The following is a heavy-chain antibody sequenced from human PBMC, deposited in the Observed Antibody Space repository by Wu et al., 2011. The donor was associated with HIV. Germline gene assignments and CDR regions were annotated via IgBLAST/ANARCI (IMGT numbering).Heavy chain of an antibody. CDR3: ARVEARDFWSGYYDY. Sequence: QVQLVQSGAEVKKPGASVKVSCKASGYTFNTYAISWVRQAPGQGLEWMGWISPYDGDTKYPQKLQGRVTMTTDTSTSTAYMELRSLRSDDTAVYYCARVEARDFWSGYYDYWGRGNPGHRLL. CDR1: GYTFNTYA. D-gene: IGHD3-3*01. V-gene: IGHV1-18*01. CDR2: ISPYDGDT. J-gene: IGHJ4*02.